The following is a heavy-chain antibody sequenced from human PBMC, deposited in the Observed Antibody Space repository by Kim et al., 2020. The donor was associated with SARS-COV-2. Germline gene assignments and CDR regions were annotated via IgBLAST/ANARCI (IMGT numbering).Heavy chain of an antibody. J-gene: IGHJ4*02. CDR1: GFTFSSYS. CDR2: ISSSSSYI. V-gene: IGHV3-21*01. Sequence: GGSLRLSCAASGFTFSSYSMNWVRQAPGKGLEWVSSISSSSSYIYYADSVKGRFTISRDNAKNSLYLQMNSLRAEDTAVYYCARDGDRWYYGSGSYYGYWGQGTLVTVSS. CDR3: ARDGDRWYYGSGSYYGY. D-gene: IGHD3-10*01.